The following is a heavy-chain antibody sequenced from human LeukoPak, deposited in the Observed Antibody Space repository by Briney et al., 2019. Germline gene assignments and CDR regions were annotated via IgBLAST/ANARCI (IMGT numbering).Heavy chain of an antibody. D-gene: IGHD6-19*01. J-gene: IGHJ3*02. Sequence: SETLSLTCAVSGYSISSGYYWGWIRQPPGKGLEWIGYIYYSGSTFHYNPSLKSRVTISVDTSKNQFSLKLSSVTAADTAVYYCASHSSGWYDRDDAFDIWGQGTMVTVSS. V-gene: IGHV4-38-2*01. CDR1: GYSISSGYY. CDR3: ASHSSGWYDRDDAFDI. CDR2: IYYSGST.